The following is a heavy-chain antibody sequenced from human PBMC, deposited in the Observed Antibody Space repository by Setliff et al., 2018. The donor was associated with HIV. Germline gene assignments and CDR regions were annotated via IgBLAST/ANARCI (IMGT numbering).Heavy chain of an antibody. J-gene: IGHJ4*02. Sequence: SLRLSCAASGFTFSSYEFNWVRQAPGKGLEWVSYISSSGSPIYYADSVKGRFMFSRDTTKTSFYLQMNSLRAEDTGVYYCTRGEDWGQGTLVTVSS. CDR3: TRGED. CDR2: ISSSGSPI. V-gene: IGHV3-48*03. D-gene: IGHD1-26*01. CDR1: GFTFSSYE.